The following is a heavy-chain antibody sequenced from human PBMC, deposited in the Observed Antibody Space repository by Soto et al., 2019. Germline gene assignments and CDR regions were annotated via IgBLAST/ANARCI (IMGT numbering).Heavy chain of an antibody. V-gene: IGHV3-21*01. D-gene: IGHD5-12*01. CDR2: ISSSSSYI. Sequence: EVQLVESGGGLVKPGGSLRLSCAASGFTFSSYSMNWVRQAPGKGLEWVSSISSSSSYIYYADSVKGRFTISRDNAKNSLSLQMNSQRPEDTAVYYCATGRRGSYDYQGYRGKGPLVTVSS. CDR1: GFTFSSYS. J-gene: IGHJ4*02. CDR3: ATGRRGSYDYQGY.